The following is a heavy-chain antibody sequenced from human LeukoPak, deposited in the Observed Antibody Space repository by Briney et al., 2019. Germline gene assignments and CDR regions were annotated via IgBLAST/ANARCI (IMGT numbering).Heavy chain of an antibody. V-gene: IGHV4-34*01. CDR3: ARVVVDYYGSGSYDYYFDY. CDR2: INHSGST. J-gene: IGHJ4*02. D-gene: IGHD3-10*01. Sequence: SETLSLTCAVYGGSFSGYYWSWIRQPPGKGLEWIGEINHSGSTNYNPSLKSRVTISVDTSKNQFSLKLSSVTAADTAVYYCARVVVDYYGSGSYDYYFDYWGQGTLVTVSS. CDR1: GGSFSGYY.